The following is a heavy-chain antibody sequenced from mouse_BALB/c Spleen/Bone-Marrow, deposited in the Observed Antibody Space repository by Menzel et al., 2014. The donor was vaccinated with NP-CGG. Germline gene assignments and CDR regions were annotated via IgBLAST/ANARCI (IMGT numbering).Heavy chain of an antibody. Sequence: VQLQQSGAELARPGASVKMSCKASGYTFTSYTMHWVKQRPGQGLEWIGYINPSSGYTNYNQKFKDKATLTADKSSSTAYMQLSSLTSEDSAVYYCAGERNWGSFAYWGQGTLVTGSA. D-gene: IGHD4-1*01. J-gene: IGHJ3*01. CDR3: AGERNWGSFAY. V-gene: IGHV1-4*01. CDR2: INPSSGYT. CDR1: GYTFTSYT.